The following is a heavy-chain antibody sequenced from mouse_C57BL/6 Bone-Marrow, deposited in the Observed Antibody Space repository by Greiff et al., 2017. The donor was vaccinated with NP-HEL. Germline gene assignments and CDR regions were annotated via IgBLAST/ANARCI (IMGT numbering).Heavy chain of an antibody. CDR2: ISYSGST. CDR3: ARGGGDYDGYYFDY. Sequence: VQLKESGPGMVKPSQSLSLTCTVTGYSITSGYDWHWIRHFPGNKLEWMGYISYSGSTNYNPSLKSRISITHDTSKNHFFLKLNSVTTEDTATYYCARGGGDYDGYYFDYWGQGTTLTVSS. CDR1: GYSITSGYD. J-gene: IGHJ2*01. D-gene: IGHD2-4*01. V-gene: IGHV3-1*01.